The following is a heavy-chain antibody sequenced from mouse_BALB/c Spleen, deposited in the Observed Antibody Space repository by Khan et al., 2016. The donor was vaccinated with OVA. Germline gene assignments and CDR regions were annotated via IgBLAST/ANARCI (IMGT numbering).Heavy chain of an antibody. V-gene: IGHV1-80*01. Sequence: QVQLQQSGAELVRPGSSVKISCKASGYSFSRSWMNWVKQRPGQGLEWIGQSYPGNGDTNYNEKFKGKATLTADKSSSTAYMQLHSLTSEDAAVYFCARWGGDGFTYGGHGTLVTVSA. J-gene: IGHJ3*01. CDR3: ARWGGDGFTY. CDR1: GYSFSRSW. CDR2: SYPGNGDT. D-gene: IGHD2-13*01.